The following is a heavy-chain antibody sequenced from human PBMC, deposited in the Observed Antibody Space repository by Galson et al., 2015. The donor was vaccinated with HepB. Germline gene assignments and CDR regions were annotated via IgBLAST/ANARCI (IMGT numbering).Heavy chain of an antibody. Sequence: SLRLSCAASGFTFSSYSMNWVRQAPGKGLEWVSSISSSSSYIYYADSVKGRFTISRDNAKNSLYPQMNSLRAEDTAVYYCARVPPIAVAGTEIDYWGQGTLVTVSS. CDR1: GFTFSSYS. J-gene: IGHJ4*02. V-gene: IGHV3-21*01. CDR3: ARVPPIAVAGTEIDY. CDR2: ISSSSSYI. D-gene: IGHD6-19*01.